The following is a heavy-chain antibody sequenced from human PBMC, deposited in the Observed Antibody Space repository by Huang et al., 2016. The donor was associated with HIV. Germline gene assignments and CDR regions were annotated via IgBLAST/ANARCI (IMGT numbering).Heavy chain of an antibody. D-gene: IGHD5-12*01. Sequence: QVQLVESGGGVVQPGRSLRLSCAASGFTFSNYAMHWVRQAPGKGLEWCAVISYDGSNKYYADSVKGRFTISRDNSKNTLYLQMNSLRAEDTAVYYCARDLWLRDLYYYYYMDVWGKGTTVTVSS. CDR3: ARDLWLRDLYYYYYMDV. CDR1: GFTFSNYA. J-gene: IGHJ6*03. CDR2: ISYDGSNK. V-gene: IGHV3-30-3*01.